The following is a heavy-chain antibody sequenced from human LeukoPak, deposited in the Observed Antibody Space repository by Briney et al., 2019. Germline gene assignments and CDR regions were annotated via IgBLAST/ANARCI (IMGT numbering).Heavy chain of an antibody. CDR1: GYTFTSYG. CDR2: ISAYNGNT. CDR3: ARDRLRGVTLAAFDI. V-gene: IGHV1-18*01. Sequence: ASVKVSCKASGYTFTSYGISWVRQAPGQGPEWMGWISAYNGNTNYAQKLQGRVTMTTDTSTSTAYMELRSLRSDDTAVYYRARDRLRGVTLAAFDIWGQGTMVTVSS. D-gene: IGHD2-21*01. J-gene: IGHJ3*02.